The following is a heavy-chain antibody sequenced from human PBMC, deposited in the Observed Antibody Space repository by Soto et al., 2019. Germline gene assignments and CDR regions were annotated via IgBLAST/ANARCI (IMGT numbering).Heavy chain of an antibody. D-gene: IGHD2-8*02. Sequence: EVQLLESGGGLVQPGGSLRLSCAASGFTFSTHAMSWVRQAPGKGLEWVSVITNSGGSTYYADSVKGRFTISRDTSKNTLYLQMTSLRAEDTAVYYCAKLVRNWGQGTLVTASS. V-gene: IGHV3-23*01. CDR2: ITNSGGST. CDR1: GFTFSTHA. J-gene: IGHJ4*02. CDR3: AKLVRN.